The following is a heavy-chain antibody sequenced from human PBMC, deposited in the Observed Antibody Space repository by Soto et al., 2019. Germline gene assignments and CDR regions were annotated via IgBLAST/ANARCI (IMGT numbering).Heavy chain of an antibody. CDR1: GFTFGDYA. V-gene: IGHV3-49*04. Sequence: PGGSLRLSCTASGFTFGDYAMSWVRQAPGKGPEWVGFTRSKAYDGTTEYAASVKGRFTISRDDSKSIAYLQMNSLKTEATAVYYCTRNVLPVVWGQGTLVIVSS. J-gene: IGHJ4*02. CDR2: TRSKAYDGTT. D-gene: IGHD2-2*01. CDR3: TRNVLPVV.